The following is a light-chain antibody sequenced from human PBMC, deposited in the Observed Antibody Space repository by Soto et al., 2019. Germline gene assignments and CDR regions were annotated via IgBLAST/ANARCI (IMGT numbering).Light chain of an antibody. V-gene: IGKV1-39*01. CDR3: QQTSTPPRT. Sequence: DIQMTQSPSILSASVGDRVTITCRASQSISSWLAWYQQKPGKAPNLLIWDASTLQSGVPSRFNGSGSGTDFTLTISSIQPEDFATYYCQQTSTPPRTFGQGTKGDIK. J-gene: IGKJ1*01. CDR2: DAS. CDR1: QSISSW.